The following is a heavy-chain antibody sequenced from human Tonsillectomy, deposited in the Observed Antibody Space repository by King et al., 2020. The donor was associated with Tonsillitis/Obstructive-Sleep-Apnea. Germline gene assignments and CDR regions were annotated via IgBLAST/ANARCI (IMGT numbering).Heavy chain of an antibody. D-gene: IGHD2-2*01. Sequence: VQLVESGGGVVQPGRSLRLSCAASGFTFSSYAMHWVRQAPGKGLEWVAVISFDGSNKYYAYSVKGRFTISRDNSKNTLYLQMNSLRAEDTAVYYCARDEDIVVVPAAMGLGDYWGQGTLVTVSS. CDR1: GFTFSSYA. CDR3: ARDEDIVVVPAAMGLGDY. J-gene: IGHJ4*02. CDR2: ISFDGSNK. V-gene: IGHV3-30*01.